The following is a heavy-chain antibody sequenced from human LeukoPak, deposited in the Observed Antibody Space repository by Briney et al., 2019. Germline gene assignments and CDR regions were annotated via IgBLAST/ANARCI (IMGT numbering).Heavy chain of an antibody. Sequence: SSETLSLTCTVSGCSFSSYYCSWIRQPAGKGLEWIGRIYTSGSTNYNPSLKSRVTMSVDTSKNQFSLKLSSVTAADAAFYYCSSFSGWYGNAFDIWGQGTMVTVSS. CDR2: IYTSGST. CDR1: GCSFSSYY. CDR3: SSFSGWYGNAFDI. D-gene: IGHD6-19*01. J-gene: IGHJ3*02. V-gene: IGHV4-4*07.